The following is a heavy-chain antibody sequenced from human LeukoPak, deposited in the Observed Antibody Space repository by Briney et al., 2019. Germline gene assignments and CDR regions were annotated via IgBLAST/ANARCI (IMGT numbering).Heavy chain of an antibody. CDR3: ARDNYDSTGLQPSDY. CDR1: GFTFSSYS. CDR2: ISSTSTYI. Sequence: EGSLRLSCAASGFTFSSYSMNWVRQAPGKGLEWVSSISSTSTYIYYIDSVKGRFTISRDNAKDSLYLQMNSLRAEDTAVYYCARDNYDSTGLQPSDYWGQGTLVTVSS. V-gene: IGHV3-21*01. J-gene: IGHJ4*02. D-gene: IGHD3-22*01.